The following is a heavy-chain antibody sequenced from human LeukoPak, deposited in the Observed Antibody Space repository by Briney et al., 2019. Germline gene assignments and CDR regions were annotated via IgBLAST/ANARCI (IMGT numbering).Heavy chain of an antibody. CDR1: GFSFSSFA. CDR3: TKDPNGDYIGAFDP. D-gene: IGHD4-17*01. J-gene: IGHJ5*02. V-gene: IGHV3-23*01. CDR2: ITGGHYAT. Sequence: PGGSLSLSCAASGFSFSSFAMTWVRQAPGKGLEWVSSITGGHYATYNTDSVKGRFTISRDHAKNTLYLQLTSLRADDTAIYYYTKDPNGDYIGAFDPSGQGTLVTVSS.